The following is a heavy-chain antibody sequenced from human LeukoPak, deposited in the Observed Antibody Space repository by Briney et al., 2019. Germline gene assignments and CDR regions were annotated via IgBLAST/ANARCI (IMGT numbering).Heavy chain of an antibody. CDR2: IYYSGST. CDR3: ARDVRLRYFDY. J-gene: IGHJ4*02. Sequence: SETLSLTCTVSGGSISSYYWSWIRQPPGKGLEWIGYIYYSGSTNYNPSLKSRVTISVDTSKNQFSLKLSSVTAADTAVYYCARDVRLRYFDYWGQGTLVTVSS. D-gene: IGHD3-9*01. V-gene: IGHV4-59*12. CDR1: GGSISSYY.